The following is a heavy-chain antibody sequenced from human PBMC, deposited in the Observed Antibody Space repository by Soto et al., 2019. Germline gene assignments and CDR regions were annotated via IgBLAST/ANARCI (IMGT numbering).Heavy chain of an antibody. CDR1: GGSITSSSYY. V-gene: IGHV4-39*01. CDR3: ATQEVGGTYVYTFDP. CDR2: IYYSGST. Sequence: SEALSLTCTVSGGSITSSSYYWGWIRQPPGKGLEWIGSIYYSGSTYYNPSLKSRVTISVDTSKNQFSLKLSSVTAADTAVYYCATQEVGGTYVYTFDPWGQGTLVTVSS. D-gene: IGHD1-26*01. J-gene: IGHJ5*02.